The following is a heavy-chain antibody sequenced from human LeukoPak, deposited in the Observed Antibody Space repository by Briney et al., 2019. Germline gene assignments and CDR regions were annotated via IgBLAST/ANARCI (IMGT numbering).Heavy chain of an antibody. Sequence: PGGSLRLSCAASGFTFSHYWMTWVRQAPGKGRDWVANIKQDGSEQYYVDSVKGRFTISRDNAKNSLYLQMNSLRVEDTAVYYCARDRCSSTSCFYDYWGQGTLVTVSS. J-gene: IGHJ4*02. CDR3: ARDRCSSTSCFYDY. V-gene: IGHV3-7*01. CDR1: GFTFSHYW. D-gene: IGHD2-2*01. CDR2: IKQDGSEQ.